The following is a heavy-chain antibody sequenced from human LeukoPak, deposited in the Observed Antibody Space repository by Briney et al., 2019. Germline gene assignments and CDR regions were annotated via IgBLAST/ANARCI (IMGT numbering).Heavy chain of an antibody. Sequence: GGSLRLSCAASGFTFSSYAMSWVRQAPGKGLEWVSAISGSGGSTYYADSVKGRFTISRDNSKNTLYLQMSSRRAEATAVYYCAKDAPIAVAGDQYYFDYWGPGTLVTVSS. CDR2: ISGSGGST. CDR3: AKDAPIAVAGDQYYFDY. D-gene: IGHD6-19*01. CDR1: GFTFSSYA. V-gene: IGHV3-23*01. J-gene: IGHJ4*01.